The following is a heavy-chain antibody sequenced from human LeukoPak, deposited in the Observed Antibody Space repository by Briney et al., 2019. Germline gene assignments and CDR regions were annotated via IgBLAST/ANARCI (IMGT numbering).Heavy chain of an antibody. V-gene: IGHV4-30-4*01. J-gene: IGHJ4*02. CDR3: ARHGGQWLAHFDY. Sequence: SQTLSLTCTVSGGSISSGDYYWSWIRQPPGKGLEWIGYIYYSGSTYYNPSLKSRVTISVDTSKNQFSLKLSSVTAADTAVYYCARHGGQWLAHFDYWGQGTLVTVSS. D-gene: IGHD6-19*01. CDR2: IYYSGST. CDR1: GGSISSGDYY.